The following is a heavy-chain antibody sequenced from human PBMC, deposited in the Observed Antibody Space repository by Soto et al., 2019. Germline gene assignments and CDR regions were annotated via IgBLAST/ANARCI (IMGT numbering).Heavy chain of an antibody. CDR3: ASHSIAAAGTQRYFDR. J-gene: IGHJ2*01. D-gene: IGHD6-13*01. CDR1: GGSISSSNW. Sequence: SETLSLTCAVSGGSISSSNWWSWVRQPPGKGLEWIGEIYHSGSTNYNPSLKSRVTISVDKSKNQFSLKLSSVTAADTAVYYCASHSIAAAGTQRYFDRWGRGTLRTVAS. CDR2: IYHSGST. V-gene: IGHV4-4*02.